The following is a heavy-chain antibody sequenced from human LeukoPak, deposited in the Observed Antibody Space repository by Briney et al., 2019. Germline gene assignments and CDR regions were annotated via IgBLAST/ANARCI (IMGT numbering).Heavy chain of an antibody. D-gene: IGHD6-19*01. CDR3: ARHAPSYTSGWYYFDY. Sequence: SETLSLTCTVSGGSISSYYWSWIRQPPGKGLEWVGYIYYSGSTNYSPSLKSRVTISVDTSKNQFSLKLSSVTAADTAVYYCARHAPSYTSGWYYFDYWGQGTLVTVSS. J-gene: IGHJ4*02. CDR1: GGSISSYY. V-gene: IGHV4-59*08. CDR2: IYYSGST.